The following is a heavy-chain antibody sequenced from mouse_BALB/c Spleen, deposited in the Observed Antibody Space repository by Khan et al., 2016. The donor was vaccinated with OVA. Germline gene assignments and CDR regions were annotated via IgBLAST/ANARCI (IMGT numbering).Heavy chain of an antibody. CDR1: GYTFTNYD. D-gene: IGHD4-1*01. CDR3: AREASSWDFSFPY. J-gene: IGHJ3*01. V-gene: IGHV1S136*01. CDR2: INPYNAGT. Sequence: EVQLQESGPELVEPGASVKMSCKASGYTFTNYDMHWVKQKPGQGLEWIGYINPYNAGTRYNEKFKGKATLTSDISSTTAYMELSSLASEDSAVYYCAREASSWDFSFPYWGQGTLVTVSA.